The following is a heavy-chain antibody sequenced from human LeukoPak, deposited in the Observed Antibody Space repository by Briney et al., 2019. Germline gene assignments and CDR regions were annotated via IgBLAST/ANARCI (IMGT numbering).Heavy chain of an antibody. V-gene: IGHV3-23*01. Sequence: PGGSLRLSCAASGFTFSSYGMSWVRQAPGKGLEWVSAISGSGGSTYYADSVKGRFTISRDNSKNTLYLQMNSLRAEDTAVYYCARKFRLPRSYYYYMDVWGKGTTVTISS. J-gene: IGHJ6*03. CDR3: ARKFRLPRSYYYYMDV. CDR1: GFTFSSYG. D-gene: IGHD2-15*01. CDR2: ISGSGGST.